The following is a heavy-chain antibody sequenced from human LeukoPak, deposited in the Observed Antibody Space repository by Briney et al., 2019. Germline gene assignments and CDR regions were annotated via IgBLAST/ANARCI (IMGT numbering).Heavy chain of an antibody. J-gene: IGHJ4*02. V-gene: IGHV3-66*01. Sequence: PGGSLRLSCAASGFTVSSNYMSWVRQAPGKGLEWVSVIYSGGSTYYADSVKGRFTISRDNSKNTLYLQMNSLRAEDTALYYCARSRHSFDSTGFPHYWGQGTLVTVS. CDR1: GFTVSSNY. CDR3: ARSRHSFDSTGFPHY. D-gene: IGHD3-22*01. CDR2: IYSGGST.